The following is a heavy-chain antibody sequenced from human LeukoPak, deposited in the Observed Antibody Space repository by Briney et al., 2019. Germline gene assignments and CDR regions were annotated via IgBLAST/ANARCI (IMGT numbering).Heavy chain of an antibody. CDR1: GLSYSYSY. D-gene: IGHD3-10*01. Sequence: GGSLRLSCGASGLSYSYSYMTWIRQAPEKVVEWVSYISSSGSYTNYADSVQGRFTVSRDNAKNSLFLHMTSLRAEDTAVYYCARTVGRGPGGHFDYWGQATLVIVSS. CDR3: ARTVGRGPGGHFDY. J-gene: IGHJ4*02. V-gene: IGHV3-11*03. CDR2: ISSSGSYT.